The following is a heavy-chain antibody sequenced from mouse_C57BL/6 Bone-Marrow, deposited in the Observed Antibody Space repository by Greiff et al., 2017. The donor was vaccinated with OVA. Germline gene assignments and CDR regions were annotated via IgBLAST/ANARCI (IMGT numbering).Heavy chain of an antibody. D-gene: IGHD4-1*02. CDR3: ARGNWLFAY. V-gene: IGHV1-59*01. J-gene: IGHJ3*01. CDR1: GYTFTSYW. CDR2: IDPSDSYT. Sequence: VQLQQPGAELVRPGTSVKLSCKASGYTFTSYWMHWVKQRPGQGLEWIGVIDPSDSYTNYHQKFKGKATLTVDTSSSTAYMQLSSLTSEDSAVYYCARGNWLFAYWGQGTLVTVSA.